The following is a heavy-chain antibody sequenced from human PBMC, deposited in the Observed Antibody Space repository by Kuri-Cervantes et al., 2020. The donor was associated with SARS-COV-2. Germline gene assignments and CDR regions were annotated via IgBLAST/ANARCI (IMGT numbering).Heavy chain of an antibody. V-gene: IGHV3-33*08. D-gene: IGHD1-26*01. CDR3: AREGVVGATTYYYYGMDV. CDR1: GFNFLNYG. CDR2: IWYDGSNK. J-gene: IGHJ6*02. Sequence: GESLKISCVASGFNFLNYGIHWVRQAPGKGLEWVAIIWYDGSNKYYADSVKDRFTISRDNSKNTLYLQMNSLRAEDTAVYYCAREGVVGATTYYYYGMDVWGQGTTVTVSS.